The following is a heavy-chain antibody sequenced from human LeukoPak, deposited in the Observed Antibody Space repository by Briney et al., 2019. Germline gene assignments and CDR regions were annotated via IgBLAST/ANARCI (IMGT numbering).Heavy chain of an antibody. Sequence: SETLSLTCTVSGGSISSYYWSWIRQPPGKGLEWIGYIYYSGSTNYNPSLKSRVTISVDTSKNQFSLKLSSVTAADTAVYYCARALDDYDFWSGSPGNAFDIWGQGTMVTVSS. V-gene: IGHV4-59*01. CDR1: GGSISSYY. J-gene: IGHJ3*02. D-gene: IGHD3-3*01. CDR3: ARALDDYDFWSGSPGNAFDI. CDR2: IYYSGST.